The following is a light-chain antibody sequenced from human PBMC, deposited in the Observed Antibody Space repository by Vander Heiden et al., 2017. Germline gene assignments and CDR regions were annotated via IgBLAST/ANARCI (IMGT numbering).Light chain of an antibody. CDR2: GAS. CDR1: QSVSSS. CDR3: QQYNNWPPIT. Sequence: EIVKPQSPATLSVSPGERATLSCRPSQSVSSSLAWYQQKPGQAPRLLIYGASTKATGIPARFSGSGSGTEFTLTISSLQSEDFAVYYCQQYNNWPPITFGQGTRLEIK. J-gene: IGKJ5*01. V-gene: IGKV3-15*01.